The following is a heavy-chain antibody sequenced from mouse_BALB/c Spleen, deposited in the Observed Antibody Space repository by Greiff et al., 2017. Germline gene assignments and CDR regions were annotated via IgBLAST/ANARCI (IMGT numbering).Heavy chain of an antibody. V-gene: IGHV5-17*02. J-gene: IGHJ4*01. CDR2: ISSGSSTI. CDR3: ARSPRGAMDY. CDR1: GFTFSSFG. Sequence: EVMLVESGGGLVQPGGSRKLSCAASGFTFSSFGMHWVRQAPEKGLEWVAYISSGSSTIYYADTVKGRFTISRDNPKNTLFLQMTSLRSEDTAMYYCARSPRGAMDYWGQGTSVTVSS.